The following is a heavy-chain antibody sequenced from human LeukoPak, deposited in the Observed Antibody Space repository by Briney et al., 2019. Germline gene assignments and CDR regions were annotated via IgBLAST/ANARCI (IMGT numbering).Heavy chain of an antibody. CDR3: ARDRGLRYFQIEGAFDI. D-gene: IGHD3-9*01. V-gene: IGHV3-23*01. J-gene: IGHJ3*02. CDR2: ISGSGGST. CDR1: GFTFSSYA. Sequence: PGGSLRLSCAASGFTFSSYAMSWVRQAPGKGLEWVSSISGSGGSTYYADSVKGRFSISRDNSKNTLYLQMNSLRAEDTAVYYCARDRGLRYFQIEGAFDIWGQGTMVTVSS.